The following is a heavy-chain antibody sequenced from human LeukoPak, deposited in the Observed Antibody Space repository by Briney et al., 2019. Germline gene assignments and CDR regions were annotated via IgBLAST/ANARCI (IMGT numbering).Heavy chain of an antibody. D-gene: IGHD2-8*02. V-gene: IGHV3-23*01. CDR1: GFTFSSFA. J-gene: IGHJ6*03. CDR3: AKNRGHCVDGVCHNYYYMDV. CDR2: VSGSAGRT. Sequence: QTGGSLRLSCAASGFTFSSFAMTWVRQAPGKGLEWVSTVSGSAGRTDYADSVKGRFTISRDNLKNTLYLQMNGLRAEDTAVYYCAKNRGHCVDGVCHNYYYMDVWGRGTTVTVS.